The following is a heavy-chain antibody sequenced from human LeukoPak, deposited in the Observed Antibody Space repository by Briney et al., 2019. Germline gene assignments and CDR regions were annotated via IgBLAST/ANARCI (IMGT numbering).Heavy chain of an antibody. CDR2: ISTSSIYI. CDR1: GFTFSTYS. D-gene: IGHD3-10*01. J-gene: IGHJ4*02. CDR3: ARDRRGNDY. Sequence: GGSLRLSCAASGFTFSTYSMNWVRQAPGKGLEWVSSISTSSIYIYYADSLKGRFTISRDNAKNSLYLQMNSLRAEDTAVYYCARDRRGNDYWGQGTLVTVSS. V-gene: IGHV3-21*01.